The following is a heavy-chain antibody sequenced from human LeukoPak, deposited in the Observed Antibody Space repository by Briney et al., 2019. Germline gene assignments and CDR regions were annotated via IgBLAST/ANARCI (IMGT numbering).Heavy chain of an antibody. CDR2: IYYSGST. CDR3: ARELRPYYYDSSGPIWGNYFDY. V-gene: IGHV4-31*03. D-gene: IGHD3-22*01. Sequence: SETLSLTCTVSGGSTSSDYWSWIRQHPGKGLEWIGYIYYSGSTYYNPSLKSRVTISVDTSKNQFSLKLSSVTAADTAVYYCARELRPYYYDSSGPIWGNYFDYWGQGTLVTVSS. J-gene: IGHJ4*02. CDR1: GGSTSSDY.